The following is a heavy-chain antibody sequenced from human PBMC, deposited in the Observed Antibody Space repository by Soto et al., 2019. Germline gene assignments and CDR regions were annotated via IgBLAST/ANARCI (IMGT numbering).Heavy chain of an antibody. CDR2: INTDGSGT. V-gene: IGHV3-74*01. CDR1: GFTFSYYW. CDR3: ARDLSALDY. J-gene: IGHJ4*02. D-gene: IGHD3-3*02. Sequence: GGSLRLSCAASGFTFSYYWMHWVRQAPGKGLVWVSRINTDGSGTTYADPVKGRFTISRDNAKNTLYLQMNSLRAEDTAVYYCARDLSALDYWGQGTLVTVSS.